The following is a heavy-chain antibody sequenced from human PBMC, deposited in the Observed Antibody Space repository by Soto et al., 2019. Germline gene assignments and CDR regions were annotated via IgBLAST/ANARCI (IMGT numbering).Heavy chain of an antibody. J-gene: IGHJ4*02. D-gene: IGHD1-1*01. CDR2: ISSANTYI. V-gene: IGHV3-21*01. CDR3: ARNWNYIDC. CDR1: GFTFNIYT. Sequence: GGSLRLSCAASGFTFNIYTMNWVRQAPGKGLEWVSSISSANTYIYYADLVKGRFTISRDNAKNSLYLQMNSLRAEDTAVYYCARNWNYIDCWGQGTLVTVSS.